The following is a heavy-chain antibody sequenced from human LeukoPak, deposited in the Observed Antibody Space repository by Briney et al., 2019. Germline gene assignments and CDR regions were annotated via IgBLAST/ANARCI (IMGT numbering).Heavy chain of an antibody. CDR1: RFTFSDYY. CDR3: ARDGSDTAMVSYYYGMDV. J-gene: IGHJ6*02. V-gene: IGHV3-11*01. Sequence: GGSLRLSCAASRFTFSDYYMSWIRQAPGKGLEWVSYISSSGSTIYYADSVKGRFTISRDNAKNSLYLQMNSLRAEDTAVYYCARDGSDTAMVSYYYGMDVWGQGTTVTVSS. D-gene: IGHD5-18*01. CDR2: ISSSGSTI.